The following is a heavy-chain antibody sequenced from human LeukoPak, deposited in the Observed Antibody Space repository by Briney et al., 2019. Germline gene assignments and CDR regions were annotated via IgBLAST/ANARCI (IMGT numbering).Heavy chain of an antibody. CDR3: ARETYTSSQRDY. D-gene: IGHD6-13*01. J-gene: IGHJ4*02. CDR2: IYYSGST. V-gene: IGHV4-59*12. CDR1: GGSISSYY. Sequence: PSETLSLTCTVSGGSISSYYWSWIRQPPGKGLEWIGYIYYSGSTNYNPSLKSRVTISVDTSKNQFSLKLSSVTAADTAVYFCARETYTSSQRDYWGQGTLVTVSS.